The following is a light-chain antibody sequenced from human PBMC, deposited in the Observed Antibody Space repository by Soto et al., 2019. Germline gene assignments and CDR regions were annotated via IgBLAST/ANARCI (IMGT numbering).Light chain of an antibody. V-gene: IGLV2-8*01. Sequence: QSVLTQPPSASGSPGQSVTISCTGTSSDVGAYNFVSWYQQYPGKAPKLMIYEVTKRPSGVPDRFSGSKSGNTASLTVSGLQAEDEADYYCNSQTSSGIRVFGTGTKVTVL. J-gene: IGLJ1*01. CDR2: EVT. CDR1: SSDVGAYNF. CDR3: NSQTSSGIRV.